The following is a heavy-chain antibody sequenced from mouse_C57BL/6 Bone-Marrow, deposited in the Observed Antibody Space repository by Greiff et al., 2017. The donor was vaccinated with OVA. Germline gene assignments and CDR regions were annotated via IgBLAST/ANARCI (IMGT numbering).Heavy chain of an antibody. CDR3: ARSTFTTYVGFDY. J-gene: IGHJ2*01. CDR1: GYTFTSYW. V-gene: IGHV1-55*01. D-gene: IGHD1-1*01. Sequence: VQLQQPGAELVKPGASVKMSCKASGYTFTSYWITWVKQRPGQGLEWIGDIYPGSGSTNYNEKFKSKATLTVDTSSSTAYMQLSSLTSEDSAVYYCARSTFTTYVGFDYWGQGTTLTVSS. CDR2: IYPGSGST.